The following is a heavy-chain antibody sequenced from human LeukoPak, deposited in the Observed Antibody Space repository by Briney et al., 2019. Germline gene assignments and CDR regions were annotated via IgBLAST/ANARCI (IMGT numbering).Heavy chain of an antibody. CDR3: ARDEGSGWFTPTASPDY. Sequence: PGGSLRLSCAASGFTFSSYWMSWVRQAPGKGLEWVANIKQDGSEKYYVDSVKGRFTISRDNAKNSLYLQMNSLRAEDTAVYYCARDEGSGWFTPTASPDYWGQGTLVTVPS. CDR2: IKQDGSEK. D-gene: IGHD6-19*01. CDR1: GFTFSSYW. J-gene: IGHJ4*02. V-gene: IGHV3-7*01.